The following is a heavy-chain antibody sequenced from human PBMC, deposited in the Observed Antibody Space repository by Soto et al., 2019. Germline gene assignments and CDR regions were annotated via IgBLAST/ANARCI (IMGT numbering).Heavy chain of an antibody. CDR1: GFTFSSFA. V-gene: IGHV3-23*01. CDR2: ISGSGGST. D-gene: IGHD1-26*01. CDR3: AKDISVGATYYFDY. Sequence: GGSLRLSCAASGFTFSSFAMSWVRQAPGKGLEWVSAISGSGGSTYYADSVKGRFTISRDNSKNTLYVQMNSLRAEDTAVYYCAKDISVGATYYFDYWGQGTLVTVSS. J-gene: IGHJ4*02.